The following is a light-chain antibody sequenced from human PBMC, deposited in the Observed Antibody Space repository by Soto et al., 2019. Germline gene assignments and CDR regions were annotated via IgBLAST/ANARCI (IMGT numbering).Light chain of an antibody. CDR2: GAS. Sequence: IVLTQSPTTLSLSPGLRSTLPCRASQSISSNYLAWYQQKPGQAPRLXIYGASRRATGVPDRFSGSGSGTDFTLTISRLEPEDFAVYYCQQYGSSLTWTFGQGTKVDI. CDR1: QSISSNY. J-gene: IGKJ1*01. V-gene: IGKV3-20*01. CDR3: QQYGSSLTWT.